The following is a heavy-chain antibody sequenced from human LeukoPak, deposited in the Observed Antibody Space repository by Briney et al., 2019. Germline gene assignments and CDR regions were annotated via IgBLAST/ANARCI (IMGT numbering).Heavy chain of an antibody. V-gene: IGHV3-53*01. Sequence: GSLRLSCVASGFTFNKYAMSWVRQAPGKGLEWVSVIYSGGSTYYADSVKGRFTISRDNSKNTLYLQMNSLRAEDTAVYYCARGRHDFWSGYHSYYYYGMDVWGQGTTVTVSS. CDR1: GFTFNKYA. CDR2: IYSGGST. CDR3: ARGRHDFWSGYHSYYYYGMDV. D-gene: IGHD3-3*01. J-gene: IGHJ6*02.